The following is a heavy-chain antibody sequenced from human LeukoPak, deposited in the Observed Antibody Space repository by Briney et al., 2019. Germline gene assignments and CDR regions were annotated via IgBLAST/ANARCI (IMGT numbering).Heavy chain of an antibody. V-gene: IGHV1-2*02. Sequence: ASVKVSCEASGSIFSDYYMHCVRQVPGRGFEWMGWISRRSGATKIAKKFQGRVTLTRDTSISTAYVELTNLASDDTDVYYCVSWAGGNSDVASFDYWGQGTLVLVSS. J-gene: IGHJ4*02. CDR1: GSIFSDYY. CDR2: ISRRSGAT. CDR3: VSWAGGNSDVASFDY. D-gene: IGHD2-21*01.